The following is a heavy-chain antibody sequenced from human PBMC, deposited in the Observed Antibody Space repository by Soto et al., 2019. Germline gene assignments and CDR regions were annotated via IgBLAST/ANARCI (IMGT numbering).Heavy chain of an antibody. CDR1: GGTFSSYA. D-gene: IGHD3-10*01. V-gene: IGHV1-69*01. CDR2: IIPILATP. Sequence: QVQLVQSGAEVKKPGSSVKVSCNASGGTFSSYAVSWVRQAPGQGLEWMGVIIPILATPKYAQKFQGRVTITADESTTTADMELSSLRPDDTAVFYCARERSSPNYYFYGMDVWGHGTTVIVSS. CDR3: ARERSSPNYYFYGMDV. J-gene: IGHJ6*02.